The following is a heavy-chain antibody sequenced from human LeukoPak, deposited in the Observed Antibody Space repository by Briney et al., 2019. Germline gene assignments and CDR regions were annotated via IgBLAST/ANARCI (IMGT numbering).Heavy chain of an antibody. D-gene: IGHD6-19*01. Sequence: SETLSLTCTVSGDSISNFHWSWIRQPPGKGLEWVGYNYYPGSASYNPSLKSRVTISVDTSKNQFSLRLSSVTAADTAVYYCATSVSGGWSYFDYWGQGTLVTASS. V-gene: IGHV4-59*08. CDR2: NYYPGSA. CDR1: GDSISNFH. CDR3: ATSVSGGWSYFDY. J-gene: IGHJ4*02.